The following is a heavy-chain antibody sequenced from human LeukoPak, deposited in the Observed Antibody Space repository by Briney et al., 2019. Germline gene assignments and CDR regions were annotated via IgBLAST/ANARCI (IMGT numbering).Heavy chain of an antibody. CDR2: IYYSGST. CDR1: GGSISSSSYY. CDR3: ARVAGGSGWYKNWYFDL. J-gene: IGHJ2*01. V-gene: IGHV4-39*07. Sequence: SETLSLTCTVSGGSISSSSYYWGWIRQPPGKGLEWIGSIYYSGSTYYNPSLKSRVTISVDTSKNQFSLKLSSVTAADTAVYYCARVAGGSGWYKNWYFDLWGRGTLVTVSS. D-gene: IGHD6-19*01.